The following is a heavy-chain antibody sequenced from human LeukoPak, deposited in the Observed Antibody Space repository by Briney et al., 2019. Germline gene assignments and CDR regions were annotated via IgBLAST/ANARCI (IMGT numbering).Heavy chain of an antibody. D-gene: IGHD5-18*01. CDR2: ISGSGGST. CDR1: GFTFSSYG. CDR3: AKDIQLWNNRHDAFDI. Sequence: GGSLRLSCAASGFTFSSYGMSWVRQAPGKGLEWVSAISGSGGSTYYADSVKGRFTISRDNSKNTLYLQMNSLRAEDTAVYYCAKDIQLWNNRHDAFDIWGQGTMVTVSS. V-gene: IGHV3-23*01. J-gene: IGHJ3*02.